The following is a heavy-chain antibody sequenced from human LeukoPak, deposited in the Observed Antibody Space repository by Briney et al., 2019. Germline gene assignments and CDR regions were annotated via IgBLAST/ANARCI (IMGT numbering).Heavy chain of an antibody. CDR2: ISAYNGNT. CDR3: ARDDFWSSYPTDPGMAPSMKNYYYGMDV. CDR1: GYTFTSYG. V-gene: IGHV1-18*01. J-gene: IGHJ6*02. D-gene: IGHD3-3*01. Sequence: ASVKVSCKASGYTFTSYGISWVRQAPGQGLEWMGWISAYNGNTNYAQKLQGRVTMTTDTSTSTAYMELRSLRSDDTAVYYCARDDFWSSYPTDPGMAPSMKNYYYGMDVWGQGTTVTVSS.